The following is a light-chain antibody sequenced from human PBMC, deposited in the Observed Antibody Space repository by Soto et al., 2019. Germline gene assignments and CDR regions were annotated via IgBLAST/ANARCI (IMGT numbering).Light chain of an antibody. CDR2: KVS. Sequence: VVMTQSPLSLPVTLGEPASVSCRSSQSLVDNDGYSYLSWFQQRPGQSPRRLIYKVSNRDSGVPDRFSGSGSDTDFTLKISRVEPEDVGVYYCMQGTHWPYNFGQGTQL. CDR1: QSLVDNDGYSY. V-gene: IGKV2-30*01. CDR3: MQGTHWPYN. J-gene: IGKJ2*01.